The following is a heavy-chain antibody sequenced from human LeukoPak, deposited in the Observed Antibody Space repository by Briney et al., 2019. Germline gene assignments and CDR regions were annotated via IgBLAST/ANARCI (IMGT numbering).Heavy chain of an antibody. V-gene: IGHV4-59*01. CDR2: IYYSEST. J-gene: IGHJ5*02. Sequence: PSETLSLTCTVSGGSISSYYWSWIRQPPGKGLEWIGYIYYSESTNYNPSLKSRVTISVDTSKNQFSLKLSSVTAADTAVYYCARGFSFGVVSPFDPWGQGTLVTVSS. CDR1: GGSISSYY. D-gene: IGHD3-3*01. CDR3: ARGFSFGVVSPFDP.